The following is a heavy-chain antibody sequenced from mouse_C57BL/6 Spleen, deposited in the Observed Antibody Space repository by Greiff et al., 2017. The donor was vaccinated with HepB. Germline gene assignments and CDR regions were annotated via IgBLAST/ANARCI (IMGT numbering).Heavy chain of an antibody. J-gene: IGHJ3*01. V-gene: IGHV1-26*01. Sequence: VQLQQSGPELVKPGASVKISCKASGYTFTDYYMNWVKQSHGKSLEWIGDINPNNGGTSYNQKFKGKATLTVDKSSSTAYMELRSLTSEDSAVYYRARRGDYAWFAYWGQGTLVTVSA. CDR3: ARRGDYAWFAY. CDR2: INPNNGGT. D-gene: IGHD2-4*01. CDR1: GYTFTDYY.